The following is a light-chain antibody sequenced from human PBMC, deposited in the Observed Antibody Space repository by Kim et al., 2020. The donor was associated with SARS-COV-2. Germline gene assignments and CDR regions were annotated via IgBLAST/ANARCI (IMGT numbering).Light chain of an antibody. Sequence: EIVLTQSPATLSLSPGERATLSCRASQSVSSYVAWYQQKPGQAPRLLIYDASNRATGIPARFSGSGSGTDFTLTISSLEPEDFAVYYCQQRSNWPPLTFGGGTKVDIK. J-gene: IGKJ4*01. CDR3: QQRSNWPPLT. CDR2: DAS. CDR1: QSVSSY. V-gene: IGKV3-11*01.